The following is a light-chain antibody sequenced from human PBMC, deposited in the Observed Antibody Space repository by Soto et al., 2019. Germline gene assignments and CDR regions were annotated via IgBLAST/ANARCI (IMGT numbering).Light chain of an antibody. CDR2: EVS. V-gene: IGLV2-14*01. J-gene: IGLJ1*01. CDR1: SSDIGAYNY. CDR3: SSYSTITSLDV. Sequence: QSVLAQPASVSGSPGQSITISCTGTSSDIGAYNYVSWYQQHPGKAPKLMIYEVSNRPSGVSNRFSGSKSGNTASLTISGLQADDEADYYCSSYSTITSLDVFGTGTKVTVL.